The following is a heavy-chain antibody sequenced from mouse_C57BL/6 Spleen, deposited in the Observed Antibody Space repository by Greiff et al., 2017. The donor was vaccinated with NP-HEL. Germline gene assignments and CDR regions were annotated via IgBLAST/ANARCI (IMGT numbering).Heavy chain of an antibody. CDR1: GYAFSSSW. CDR3: ARALYDYDLHYYAMDY. CDR2: IYPGDGDT. Sequence: QVQLQQSGPELVKPGASVKISCKASGYAFSSSWMNWVKQRPGKGLEWIGRIYPGDGDTNYNGKFKGKATLTADKSSSTAYMQLGSLTSEDSAVYFCARALYDYDLHYYAMDYWGQGTSVTVSS. J-gene: IGHJ4*01. V-gene: IGHV1-82*01. D-gene: IGHD2-4*01.